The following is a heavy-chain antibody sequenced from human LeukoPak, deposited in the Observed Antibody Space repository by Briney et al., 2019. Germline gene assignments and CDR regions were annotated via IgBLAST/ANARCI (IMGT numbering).Heavy chain of an antibody. D-gene: IGHD4-11*01. V-gene: IGHV5-51*01. J-gene: IGHJ4*02. CDR1: GYSFTNYW. CDR3: ARWSLVYSNYAGYFGS. CDR2: IYPGDSDT. Sequence: GESLKISCKGSGYSFTNYWIGWVRQMPGKGLERMGIIYPGDSDTKYSPSFQGQVTISADKSISTAYLQWSSLKASDSAMYYCARWSLVYSNYAGYFGSWGQGTLVTVSS.